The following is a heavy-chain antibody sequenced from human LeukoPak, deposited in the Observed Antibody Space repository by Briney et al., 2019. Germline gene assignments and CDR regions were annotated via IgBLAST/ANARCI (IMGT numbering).Heavy chain of an antibody. D-gene: IGHD2-21*02. J-gene: IGHJ4*02. CDR2: IIPIFGTA. V-gene: IGHV1-69*01. Sequence: SVKLSCKASGGTFSSYAISWVRQAPGQGLEWMGGIIPIFGTANYAQKFQGRVTITADESTSTAYMELSSLRSEDTAVYYCARSSVVTAITPFGYWGQGTLVTVSS. CDR1: GGTFSSYA. CDR3: ARSSVVTAITPFGY.